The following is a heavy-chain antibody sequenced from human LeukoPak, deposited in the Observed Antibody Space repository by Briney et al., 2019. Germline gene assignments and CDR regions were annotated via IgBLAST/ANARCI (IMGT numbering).Heavy chain of an antibody. D-gene: IGHD3-10*01. CDR1: GGSISTSTYY. J-gene: IGHJ4*02. Sequence: SETLSLTCTVSGGSISTSTYYWGWIRQPPGKGLEWIGSIYYTGSTYYNPSLKSRVTISVDTSKNQLSLKLDSVTAADTAVYYCARRLGVTPDCWGQGTLVTVSS. V-gene: IGHV4-39*01. CDR2: IYYTGST. CDR3: ARRLGVTPDC.